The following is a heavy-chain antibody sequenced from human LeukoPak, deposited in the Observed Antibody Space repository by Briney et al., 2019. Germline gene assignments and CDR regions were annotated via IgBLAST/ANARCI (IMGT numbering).Heavy chain of an antibody. D-gene: IGHD3-9*01. CDR3: ARVGPPVLRYFDWLRPQTAIDPNDAFDI. CDR1: GYTFINYG. Sequence: ASMKVSCKASGYTFINYGFTWVRQAPGQGLEWMGWISGYNGDTSYPQTLQGRVTMTTDTSTSTAYMELRSLRSDDTAVYYCARVGPPVLRYFDWLRPQTAIDPNDAFDIWGQGTMVTVSS. CDR2: ISGYNGDT. V-gene: IGHV1-18*01. J-gene: IGHJ3*02.